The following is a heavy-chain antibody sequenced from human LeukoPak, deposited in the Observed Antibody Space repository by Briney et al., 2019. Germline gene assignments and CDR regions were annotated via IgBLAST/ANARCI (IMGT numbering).Heavy chain of an antibody. CDR2: IYTNETT. D-gene: IGHD2-15*01. CDR3: ARDSAATGDYFDY. CDR1: GGSISSYH. V-gene: IGHV4-4*07. Sequence: SETLSLTCAVSGGSISSYHWSWIRQAAGKGLEWIGRIYTNETTNYNPSLKSRVTMSIDTSKNQFSLRLRSVTAADTAVYYCARDSAATGDYFDYWGQGTLVTVSS. J-gene: IGHJ4*02.